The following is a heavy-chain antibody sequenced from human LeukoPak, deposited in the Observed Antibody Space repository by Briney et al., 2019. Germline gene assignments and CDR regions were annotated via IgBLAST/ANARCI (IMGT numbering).Heavy chain of an antibody. Sequence: ASVKVSCKASVYTFTGYYMHWVRQAPGQGLEWMGRINPNSGGTNYAQKFQGRVTMTRDTSISTAYMELSRLRSDDTAVYYCARDRAYNWSLLPDAEFDYWAQGTLVTVSS. J-gene: IGHJ4*02. CDR2: INPNSGGT. CDR1: VYTFTGYY. D-gene: IGHD1-20*01. V-gene: IGHV1-2*06. CDR3: ARDRAYNWSLLPDAEFDY.